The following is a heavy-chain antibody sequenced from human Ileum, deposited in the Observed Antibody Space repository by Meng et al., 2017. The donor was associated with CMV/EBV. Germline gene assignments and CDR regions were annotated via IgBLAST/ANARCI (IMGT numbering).Heavy chain of an antibody. V-gene: IGHV3-23*01. J-gene: IGHJ3*02. D-gene: IGHD3-16*01. CDR3: AIRLGARGVVEAFDI. Sequence: GESLKISCATSGFTFSSYAMSWVRQAPGKGLEWVSPISGSGGSTYYADSVKGRFTISRDNFKNTLYLQMNNLRAEDTAVYYCAIRLGARGVVEAFDIWGQGTMVTVSS. CDR1: GFTFSSYA. CDR2: ISGSGGST.